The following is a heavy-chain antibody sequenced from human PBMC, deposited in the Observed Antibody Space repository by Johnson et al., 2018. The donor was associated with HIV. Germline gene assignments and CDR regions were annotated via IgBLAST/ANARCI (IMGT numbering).Heavy chain of an antibody. D-gene: IGHD6-19*01. CDR3: AGGRVGSGDGGAFDI. Sequence: VQLVESGGVVVQPGGSLRLSCAASGFTFDDYAMHWVRQAQGKGLEWVSVIYSGGSTYYADSVKGRFTISRDNSKNTLYLQMNSLRVEDTAVYYCAGGRVGSGDGGAFDIWGQGTMVTVSS. CDR1: GFTFDDYA. V-gene: IGHV3-NL1*01. J-gene: IGHJ3*02. CDR2: IYSGGST.